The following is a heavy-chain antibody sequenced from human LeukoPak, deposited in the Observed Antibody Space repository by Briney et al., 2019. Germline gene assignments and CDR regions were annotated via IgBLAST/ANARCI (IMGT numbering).Heavy chain of an antibody. CDR1: GFTFSSYG. J-gene: IGHJ4*02. V-gene: IGHV3-30*18. D-gene: IGHD4/OR15-4a*01. CDR2: ISYDGSNK. Sequence: SGGSLRLSCAASGFTFSSYGMHWVRQAPGKGLEWVAVISYDGSNKYYADSVKGRFTISRDNSKNTLYLQMNSLRAEDTAVYYCAKPVPGEGWTMDYWSQGTLVTVSS. CDR3: AKPVPGEGWTMDY.